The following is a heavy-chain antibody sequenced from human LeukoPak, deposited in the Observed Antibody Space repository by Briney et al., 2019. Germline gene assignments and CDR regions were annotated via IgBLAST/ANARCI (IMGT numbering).Heavy chain of an antibody. CDR2: VSYSGST. D-gene: IGHD3-10*01. CDR1: GASITNSNTY. CDR3: ARDPALVRANWYFDP. J-gene: IGHJ2*01. Sequence: PQTLSLTCTVSGASITNSNTYWTWIRQFPGKGLEWIGYVSYSGSTLYNPSLRSRVIISSDTSKNQFFLKLNSVTAADRALYFCARDPALVRANWYFDPWGRGILVTVSS. V-gene: IGHV4-31*03.